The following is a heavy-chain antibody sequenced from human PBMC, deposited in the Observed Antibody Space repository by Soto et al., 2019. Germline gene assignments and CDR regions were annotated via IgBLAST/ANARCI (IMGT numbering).Heavy chain of an antibody. Sequence: GCLRLSCTAFGFSLRSYEMDWVRQAPGKGLEWVSHISRSGSPIYYADSVKGRFTISRDNAKNSVFLQMNSLRAEDTAVYYCARVFGDYLIDAFNFWGQGTMVTVSS. CDR3: ARVFGDYLIDAFNF. D-gene: IGHD4-17*01. J-gene: IGHJ3*01. CDR2: ISRSGSPI. CDR1: GFSLRSYE. V-gene: IGHV3-48*03.